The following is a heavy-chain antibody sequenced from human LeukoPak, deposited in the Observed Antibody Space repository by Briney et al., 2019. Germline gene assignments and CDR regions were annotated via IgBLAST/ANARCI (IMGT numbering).Heavy chain of an antibody. CDR3: AKLVGEGFDY. CDR1: GFTFSSYG. CDR2: ISYDGSNK. D-gene: IGHD3-10*01. Sequence: GGSLRLSCAASGFTFSSYGMHWVRQAPGKGLEWVAVISYDGSNKYYADSVKGRFTISRGNSKNTLYLQMNSLRAEDTAVYYCAKLVGEGFDYWGQGTLVTVSS. V-gene: IGHV3-30*18. J-gene: IGHJ4*02.